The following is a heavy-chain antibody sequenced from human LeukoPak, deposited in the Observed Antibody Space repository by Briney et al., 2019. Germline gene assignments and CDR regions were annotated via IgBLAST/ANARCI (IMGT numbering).Heavy chain of an antibody. V-gene: IGHV3-66*01. CDR2: IYDGVTA. CDR3: ARDVSYDHTY. CDR1: GFTVSNTY. D-gene: IGHD5-12*01. J-gene: IGHJ4*02. Sequence: PGGSLRLSCAASGFTVSNTYMSWVRQAPGKGLEWVSVIYDGVTAHYVDSVKGRFTISRDNSKNTLHLQMDNLRAEDTAVYYCARDVSYDHTYWGQGTLVTVSS.